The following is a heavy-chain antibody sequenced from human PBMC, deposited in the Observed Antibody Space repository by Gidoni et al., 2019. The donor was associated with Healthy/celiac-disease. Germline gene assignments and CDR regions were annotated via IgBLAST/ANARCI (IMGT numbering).Heavy chain of an antibody. CDR1: GFTFSSYW. Sequence: EVQLVESGGGLVQPGGSLRLSCAASGFTFSSYWMSWVRQAPGKGLEWVANIKQDGSEKYYVDSVKGRFTISRDNAKNSLYLQMNSLRAEDTAVYYCARDGIGYSYGSDAFDIWGQGTMVTVSS. CDR3: ARDGIGYSYGSDAFDI. V-gene: IGHV3-7*04. D-gene: IGHD5-18*01. CDR2: IKQDGSEK. J-gene: IGHJ3*02.